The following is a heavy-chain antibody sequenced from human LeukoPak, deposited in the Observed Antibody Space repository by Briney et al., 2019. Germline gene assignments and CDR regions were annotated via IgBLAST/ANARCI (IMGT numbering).Heavy chain of an antibody. CDR2: MNPNSGNT. CDR3: ARGDYCSGGSCYNWFDP. CDR1: GYPFTSYD. J-gene: IGHJ5*02. Sequence: ASVKVSCTASGYPFTSYDINWVRQATGQGLEWMGWMNPNSGNTGYAQKFQGRVTMTRNTSISTAYMELSSLRSEDTAVYYCARGDYCSGGSCYNWFDPWGQGTLVTVSS. D-gene: IGHD2-15*01. V-gene: IGHV1-8*01.